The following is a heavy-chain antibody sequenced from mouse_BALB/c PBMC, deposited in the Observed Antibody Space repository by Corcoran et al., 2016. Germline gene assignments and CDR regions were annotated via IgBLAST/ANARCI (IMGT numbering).Heavy chain of an antibody. D-gene: IGHD2-4*01. CDR1: GFNIKDTY. CDR3: ARNGYDYDEKVRAGFAY. J-gene: IGHJ3*01. Sequence: EVQLQQSGAELVKPGASVKLSCTASGFNIKDTYMHWVKQRPEQGLEWIGRIDPANGNTKYDPKFQGKATITADTSSNTAYLQLSSLTSGDTAVYYCARNGYDYDEKVRAGFAYWGQGTLVTVSA. CDR2: IDPANGNT. V-gene: IGHV14-3*02.